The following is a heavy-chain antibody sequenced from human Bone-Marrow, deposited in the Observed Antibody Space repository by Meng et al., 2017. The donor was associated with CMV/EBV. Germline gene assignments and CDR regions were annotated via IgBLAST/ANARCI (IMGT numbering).Heavy chain of an antibody. CDR3: ARDLGCSSTSCYEGGYYYYYYGMDV. D-gene: IGHD2-2*01. Sequence: GESLKISCAASGFTFSSYGMHWVRQAPGKGLEWVAVIWYDGSNKYYADSVKGRFTISRDNAKNSLYLQMNSLRAEDTAVYYCARDLGCSSTSCYEGGYYYYYYGMDVWGQGTTVTGSS. CDR2: IWYDGSNK. V-gene: IGHV3-33*01. J-gene: IGHJ6*01. CDR1: GFTFSSYG.